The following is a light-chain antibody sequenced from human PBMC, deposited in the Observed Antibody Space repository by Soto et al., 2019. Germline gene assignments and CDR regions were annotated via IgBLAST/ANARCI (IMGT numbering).Light chain of an antibody. CDR2: DVS. J-gene: IGLJ2*01. V-gene: IGLV2-11*01. CDR3: CSYAGDYTVV. CDR1: SSDVGAYNY. Sequence: QSALTQPRSVSGSPGQSVTLSCTGTSSDVGAYNYVSWYQQHPGKAPKVMIYDVSKRPSGVPDRFSGSKSGNTASLTISGLQAEDEADYYCCSYAGDYTVVFGGGTKLTVL.